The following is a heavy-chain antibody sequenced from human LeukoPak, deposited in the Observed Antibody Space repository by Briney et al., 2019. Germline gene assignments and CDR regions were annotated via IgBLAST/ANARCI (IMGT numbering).Heavy chain of an antibody. CDR2: IGAYNGNT. J-gene: IGHJ4*02. CDR1: GYTFTHYG. D-gene: IGHD2-2*01. CDR3: ARESDIVVVPAAMWDY. V-gene: IGHV1-18*01. Sequence: ASVKVSCKTSGYTFTHYGISWVRQAPGQGLEWMGWIGAYNGNTNYAQKLQGRVTMTTDTSTSTAYMELRSLRSEDTAVYYCARESDIVVVPAAMWDYWGQGTLVTVSS.